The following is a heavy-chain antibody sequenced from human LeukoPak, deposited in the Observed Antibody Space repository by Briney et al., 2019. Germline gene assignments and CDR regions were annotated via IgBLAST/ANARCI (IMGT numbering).Heavy chain of an antibody. CDR3: ARDRVEYSNSFYYTDV. Sequence: ASVKVSCKASGGAFSNYAISWVRQAPGQGLEWMGGIIPTFATANYAQKFQGRVTITTDESTSTAYMELSSLRSEDTAVYYCARDRVEYSNSFYYTDVWGKGTTVTVSS. CDR1: GGAFSNYA. J-gene: IGHJ6*03. V-gene: IGHV1-69*05. CDR2: IIPTFATA. D-gene: IGHD6-6*01.